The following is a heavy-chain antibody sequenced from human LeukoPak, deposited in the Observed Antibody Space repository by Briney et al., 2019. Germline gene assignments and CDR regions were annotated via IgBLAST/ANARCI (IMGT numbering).Heavy chain of an antibody. CDR2: INPSGGST. CDR3: AREFVSTPDIVVVVAANYYYYGMDV. J-gene: IGHJ6*02. Sequence: ASVKVSCKASGYTFTSYYMHWVRQAPGQGLEWMGIINPSGGSTSYAQKFQGRVTMTRDTSTSTVYMELSSLRSEDTAVYYCAREFVSTPDIVVVVAANYYYYGMDVWGQGTTVTVSS. CDR1: GYTFTSYY. D-gene: IGHD2-15*01. V-gene: IGHV1-46*01.